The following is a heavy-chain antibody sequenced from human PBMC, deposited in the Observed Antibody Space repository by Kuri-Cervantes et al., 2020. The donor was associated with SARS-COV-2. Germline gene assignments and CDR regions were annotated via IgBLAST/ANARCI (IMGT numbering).Heavy chain of an antibody. D-gene: IGHD2-2*01. V-gene: IGHV3-21*01. CDR1: GFTLSSHT. CDR3: ARDILVLGHNWFDP. Sequence: GGSLRLSCAASGFTLSSHTMNWVRQAPGKGLEWVSSISSSSSYIFYADSVKGRFTISRDNAKNSLSLQMNSLRAEDTAVYYCARDILVLGHNWFDPWGQGTLVAVSS. J-gene: IGHJ5*02. CDR2: ISSSSSYI.